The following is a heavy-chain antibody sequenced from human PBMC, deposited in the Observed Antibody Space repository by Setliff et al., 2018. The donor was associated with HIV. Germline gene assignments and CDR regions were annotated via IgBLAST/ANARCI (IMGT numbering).Heavy chain of an antibody. Sequence: PGGSLRLSCAASGFTFRSYAMSWVRQAPGKGLAWVSGISGNAGSSFYADSVKGRFTISRDNSDNTLYLQMNSLRVEYTAIYYCAKDPPRRYSRSPSKFDYWGQGTLVTVSS. D-gene: IGHD6-13*01. V-gene: IGHV3-23*01. CDR2: ISGNAGSS. J-gene: IGHJ4*02. CDR3: AKDPPRRYSRSPSKFDY. CDR1: GFTFRSYA.